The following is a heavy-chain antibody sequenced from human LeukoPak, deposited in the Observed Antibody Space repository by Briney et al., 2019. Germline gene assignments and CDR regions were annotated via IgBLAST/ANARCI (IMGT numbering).Heavy chain of an antibody. CDR1: GGSISSYY. J-gene: IGHJ3*02. CDR3: ARHNWNHDAFDI. CDR2: IYTSGST. V-gene: IGHV4-4*09. D-gene: IGHD1-20*01. Sequence: SETLSLTCTVSGGSISSYYWSWIRQPPGKGLEWIGYIYTSGSTNYNPSLKSRVTISVDTSKNQFSLKLSSVTAADTAVYYCARHNWNHDAFDIWGQGTMVTVSP.